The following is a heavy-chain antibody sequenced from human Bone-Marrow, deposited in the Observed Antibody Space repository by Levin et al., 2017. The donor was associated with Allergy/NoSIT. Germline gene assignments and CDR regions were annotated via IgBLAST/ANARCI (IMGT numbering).Heavy chain of an antibody. CDR1: GGTFSSHS. J-gene: IGHJ4*02. CDR2: IIPIFGTT. Sequence: AASVKVSCKTPGGTFSSHSMSWVRQAPGQGLEWMGGIIPIFGTTHYAQKFQGRVTITADESTSTAYMDLSGLRFEDTAVYYCARGYRGYSGYDPLDYWGQGTLVTVSS. V-gene: IGHV1-69*13. D-gene: IGHD5-12*01. CDR3: ARGYRGYSGYDPLDY.